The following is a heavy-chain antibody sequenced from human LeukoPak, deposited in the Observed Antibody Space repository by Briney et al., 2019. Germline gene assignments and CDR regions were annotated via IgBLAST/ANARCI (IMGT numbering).Heavy chain of an antibody. J-gene: IGHJ5*02. Sequence: GGSLRLSCAASGFTFKLYWMHWVRQVPGKRPAWVSRINDDGSDTIYADSVRGRFTISRDDAKNTVYPQMSNLRAEDTAVYYCVRGGPSTWSWGQGTLVTVSS. D-gene: IGHD2-15*01. CDR3: VRGGPSTWS. V-gene: IGHV3-74*01. CDR2: INDDGSDT. CDR1: GFTFKLYW.